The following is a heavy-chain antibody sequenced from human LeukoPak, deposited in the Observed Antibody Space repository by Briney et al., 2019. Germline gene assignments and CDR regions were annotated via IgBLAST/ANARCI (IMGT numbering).Heavy chain of an antibody. CDR3: TKASGYSSGAVDY. J-gene: IGHJ4*02. V-gene: IGHV3-9*03. CDR1: GFTFDDYG. D-gene: IGHD5-18*01. Sequence: GRSLRLSCAASGFTFDDYGMHWVRQAPGKGLEWVSGISWNSGSIGYADSVKGRFTISRDNAKSTLYLQMNSLRADDMALYYCTKASGYSSGAVDYWGEGTVVTVSS. CDR2: ISWNSGSI.